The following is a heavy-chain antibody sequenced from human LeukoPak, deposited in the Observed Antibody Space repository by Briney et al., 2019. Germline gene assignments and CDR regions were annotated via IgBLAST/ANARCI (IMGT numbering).Heavy chain of an antibody. V-gene: IGHV1-8*01. CDR3: ARSGFGSGISFDL. J-gene: IGHJ5*02. D-gene: IGHD3-10*01. CDR1: GYTFSSYD. Sequence: GASVKVSCKAFGYTFSSYDINWVRQATGQGLEWMGWMNPNSGNTGYPQKFQGRVTMTRDTSITTAYMELSSLRSEDTAVYYCARSGFGSGISFDLWGQGTLVTVSS. CDR2: MNPNSGNT.